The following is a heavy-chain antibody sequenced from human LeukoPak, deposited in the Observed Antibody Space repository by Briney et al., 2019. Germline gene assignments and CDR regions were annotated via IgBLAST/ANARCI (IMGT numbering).Heavy chain of an antibody. CDR1: GGSFSGYY. J-gene: IGHJ4*02. V-gene: IGHV4-34*01. CDR3: ARGSKITIFGVAHKGFDY. D-gene: IGHD3-3*01. CDR2: INHSGST. Sequence: SETLSLTWAVYGGSFSGYYWGWIRQPPGKGLEWIGEINHSGSTNYNPSLKSRVTISVDTSKNQFSLKLSSVTAADTAVYYCARGSKITIFGVAHKGFDYWGQGTLVTVSS.